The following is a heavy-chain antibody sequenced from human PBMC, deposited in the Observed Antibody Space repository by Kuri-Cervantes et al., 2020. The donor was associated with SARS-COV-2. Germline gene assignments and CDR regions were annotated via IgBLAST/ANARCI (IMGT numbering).Heavy chain of an antibody. J-gene: IGHJ6*02. Sequence: GGSLRLSCAASGFTFSSYAMSWVRQAPGKGLEWVSAISGSGGSTYYADSVKGRFTISRDNSKNTLYLQMNSLRAEDTAVYYCAKVRGYYSDYGMDVWGQGTTVTVSS. V-gene: IGHV3-23*01. CDR2: ISGSGGST. CDR1: GFTFSSYA. CDR3: AKVRGYYSDYGMDV.